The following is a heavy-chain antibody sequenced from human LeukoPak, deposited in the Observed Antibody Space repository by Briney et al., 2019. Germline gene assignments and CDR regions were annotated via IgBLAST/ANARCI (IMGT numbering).Heavy chain of an antibody. CDR3: ARAGDYGDNSDAFDI. CDR2: ISSSGSTI. D-gene: IGHD4-23*01. Sequence: QPGGSLRLSCAASGFTFSSYEMNWVRQAPGKGLEWVSYISSSGSTIYYADSVKGRFTISRDNAKNSLYLQMNSLRAEDTAVYYCARAGDYGDNSDAFDIWGQGTMVTVSS. J-gene: IGHJ3*02. CDR1: GFTFSSYE. V-gene: IGHV3-48*03.